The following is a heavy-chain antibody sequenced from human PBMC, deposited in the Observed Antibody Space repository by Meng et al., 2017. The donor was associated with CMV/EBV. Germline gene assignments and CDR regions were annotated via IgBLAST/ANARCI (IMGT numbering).Heavy chain of an antibody. D-gene: IGHD2-2*01. CDR2: ISPSGTYI. CDR1: GFTFSSYN. V-gene: IGHV3-21*01. CDR3: ARGPRAGGVVPLWGALWFDP. Sequence: GESLKISCAASGFTFSSYNMNWVRKAPGKGLEWVSSISPSGTYIYYDDSVKGRFTISRDNAKISLFLQMNSLRAEDTAEYYCARGPRAGGVVPLWGALWFDPWGQGTLVTVSS. J-gene: IGHJ5*02.